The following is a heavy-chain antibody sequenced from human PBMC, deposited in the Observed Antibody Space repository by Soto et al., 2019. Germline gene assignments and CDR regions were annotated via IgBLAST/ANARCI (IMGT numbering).Heavy chain of an antibody. J-gene: IGHJ6*02. CDR1: GYTFSSYG. CDR2: ISDYNGNT. D-gene: IGHD3-10*01. Sequence: QAQLVQSGVEVKKAGASVKVSCKASGYTFSSYGISWARQAPGQGLEWMGWISDYNGNTQYAQKFQGRVFMTTDTATRTAYMELRGLRSDDTDVYFCAREGYYSGSGTYSPPRFYGMDVWGQGTTVTVSS. V-gene: IGHV1-18*01. CDR3: AREGYYSGSGTYSPPRFYGMDV.